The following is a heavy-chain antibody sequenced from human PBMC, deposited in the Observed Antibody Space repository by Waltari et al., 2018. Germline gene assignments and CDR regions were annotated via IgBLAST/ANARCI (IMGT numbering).Heavy chain of an antibody. V-gene: IGHV4-34*01. CDR2: INHSGST. D-gene: IGHD4-17*01. Sequence: QVQLQQWGAGLLKPSETLSLTCAVYGGSSSGYYWSWIRQPPGKGLEGLGEINHSGSTNYNPSLNGGRTISVDTAKNQVSLKLSSVTAADTAVYYCARGPHDYGDYTLLSPPNNPDKFFDYWGQGTMVTVSS. CDR1: GGSSSGYY. CDR3: ARGPHDYGDYTLLSPPNNPDKFFDY. J-gene: IGHJ4*02.